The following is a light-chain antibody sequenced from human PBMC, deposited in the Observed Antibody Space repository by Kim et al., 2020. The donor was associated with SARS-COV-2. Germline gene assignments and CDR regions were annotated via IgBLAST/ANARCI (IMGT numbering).Light chain of an antibody. CDR1: SSDVGGYNY. CDR2: YVS. V-gene: IGLV2-14*01. CDR3: SSYTSSWV. Sequence: QSALTQPASVSGSPGQSITISCTGTSSDVGGYNYVSWYQQHPGKAPKLMIYYVSKRPSGVSNRFSGSKSGNTASLTISGLQAEDEADYYCSSYTSSWVFGGGTQLTVL. J-gene: IGLJ3*02.